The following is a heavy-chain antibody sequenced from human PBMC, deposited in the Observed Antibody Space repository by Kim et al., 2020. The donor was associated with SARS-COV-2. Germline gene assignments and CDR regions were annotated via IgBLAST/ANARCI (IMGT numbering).Heavy chain of an antibody. CDR3: ASGSGRWIQWGEFDY. D-gene: IGHD3-10*01. CDR2: ISTGSSSK. CDR1: GFTFSGYT. Sequence: GGSLRLSCETSGFTFSGYTMNWVRQAPGQGLEWVSSISTGSSSKFYADSVKGRFTISRDDAKNSLYLQMHSLRAEDTAVYYCASGSGRWIQWGEFDYWGQGTLLTVSS. V-gene: IGHV3-21*01. J-gene: IGHJ4*02.